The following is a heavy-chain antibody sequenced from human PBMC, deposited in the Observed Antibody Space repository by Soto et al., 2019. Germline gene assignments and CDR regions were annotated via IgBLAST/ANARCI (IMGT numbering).Heavy chain of an antibody. Sequence: SAPLSLTCTVSGDSISSGNKYWSWIRQAPGKGLEWIGYIFSSGTTYYNPSLKSRLTMSLDTSQNQFSLRLASVTDADSAVYYCARVPSPFDYYYAMDVWGQGTTVTVSS. CDR1: GDSISSGNKY. CDR3: ARVPSPFDYYYAMDV. J-gene: IGHJ6*02. V-gene: IGHV4-30-4*01. CDR2: IFSSGTT. D-gene: IGHD3-16*01.